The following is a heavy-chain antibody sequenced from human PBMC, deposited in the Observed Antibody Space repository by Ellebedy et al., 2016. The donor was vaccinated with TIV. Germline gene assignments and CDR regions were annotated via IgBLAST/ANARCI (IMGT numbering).Heavy chain of an antibody. CDR2: IYSGGST. V-gene: IGHV3-66*01. Sequence: GESLKISCAASGFTVSSYYMSWVRQSPGKGLEWVSIIYSGGSTYYGDYVKGRFTISRDNSKNTLFLQMSSLRAEDTAVYFCARVVATITLMVSGYGMDVWGRGTTVTVSS. CDR1: GFTVSSYY. CDR3: ARVVATITLMVSGYGMDV. J-gene: IGHJ6*02. D-gene: IGHD2-8*01.